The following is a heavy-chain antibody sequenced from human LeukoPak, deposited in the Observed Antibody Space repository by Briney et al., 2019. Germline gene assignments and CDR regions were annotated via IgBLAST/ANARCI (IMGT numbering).Heavy chain of an antibody. CDR2: ISSSSSYI. J-gene: IGHJ4*02. CDR1: GFTFSSYS. D-gene: IGHD3-10*01. Sequence: GGSLRLSCAASGFTFSSYSMNWVRQAPGKGLEWVSSISSSSSYIYYADSVKGRFTISRDNAKNSLHLQMNSLRAEDTAVYYCARPLSWFGELFGYWGQGTLVTVSS. CDR3: ARPLSWFGELFGY. V-gene: IGHV3-21*01.